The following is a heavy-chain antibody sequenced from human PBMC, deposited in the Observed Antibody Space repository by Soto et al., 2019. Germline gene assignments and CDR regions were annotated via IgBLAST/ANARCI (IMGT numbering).Heavy chain of an antibody. D-gene: IGHD3-3*01. CDR1: GYTFTSYD. V-gene: IGHV1-8*01. J-gene: IGHJ6*02. Sequence: ASVKVSCKASGYTFTSYDINWVRQATGQGLVWMGWMNPNSGNTGYAQKFQGRVTMTRNTSISTAYMELSSLRSEDTAVYYCARVKVRFLEWLPPRYYYGMDVWGQGTTVTVSS. CDR3: ARVKVRFLEWLPPRYYYGMDV. CDR2: MNPNSGNT.